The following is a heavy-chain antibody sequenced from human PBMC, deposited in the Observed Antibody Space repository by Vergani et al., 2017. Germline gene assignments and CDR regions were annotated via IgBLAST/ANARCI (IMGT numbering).Heavy chain of an antibody. D-gene: IGHD5-18*01. CDR1: GDSVSSNSAA. Sequence: QVQLQQSGLGLVKPSHTLSLTCAISGDSVSSNSAAWNWIRQSPSRGLEWLGRTYYRSKWYNDYAVAVKSRITINPDTSKNQCSLQLYSVNPEDTAVYYCARGGRSYGDEPLDYWGQGTLVTVSS. CDR3: ARGGRSYGDEPLDY. CDR2: TYYRSKWYN. J-gene: IGHJ4*02. V-gene: IGHV6-1*01.